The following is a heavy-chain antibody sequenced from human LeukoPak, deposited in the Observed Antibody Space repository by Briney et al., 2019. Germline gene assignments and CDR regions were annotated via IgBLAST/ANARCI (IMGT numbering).Heavy chain of an antibody. V-gene: IGHV3-23*01. J-gene: IGHJ5*02. D-gene: IGHD6-25*01. CDR3: AKGFSSAWRNWFDP. Sequence: GGSLRLSCAASGFTFSSYSMNWVRQAPGKGLEWVSTISLSGGSTYYADSVKGRFTISRDNPKNTLYLQMNSLRAEDTAIYYCAKGFSSAWRNWFDPWGQGTLVTVS. CDR1: GFTFSSYS. CDR2: ISLSGGST.